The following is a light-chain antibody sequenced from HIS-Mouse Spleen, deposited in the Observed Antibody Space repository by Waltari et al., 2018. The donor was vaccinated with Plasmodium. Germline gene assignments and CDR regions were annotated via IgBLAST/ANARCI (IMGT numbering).Light chain of an antibody. CDR2: DDS. CDR1: NIGSKS. V-gene: IGLV3-21*02. CDR3: QVWDSSSDHRV. Sequence: SYVLPQPPSVSVAPGQTARITCGGNNIGSKSVHLHQQKPGQDPVLVVYDDSDRPSGIPERFSGSNSGNTATLTISRVEAGDEADYYCQVWDSSSDHRVFGGGTKLTVL. J-gene: IGLJ3*02.